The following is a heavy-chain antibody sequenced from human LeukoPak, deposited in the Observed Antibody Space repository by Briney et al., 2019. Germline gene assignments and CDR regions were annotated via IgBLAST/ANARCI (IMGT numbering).Heavy chain of an antibody. CDR3: ARDHAAGWELPLNWFDP. D-gene: IGHD1-26*01. CDR2: ISTYNGHT. J-gene: IGHJ5*02. V-gene: IGHV1-18*01. CDR1: GYTFTSYG. Sequence: ASVKVSCKASGYTFTSYGINWVRQAPGQGLEWMGWISTYNGHTNYAQKFQGRVTMTTDTSTSTASMELRSLRSDDTAVYYCARDHAAGWELPLNWFDPWGQGTLVTVSS.